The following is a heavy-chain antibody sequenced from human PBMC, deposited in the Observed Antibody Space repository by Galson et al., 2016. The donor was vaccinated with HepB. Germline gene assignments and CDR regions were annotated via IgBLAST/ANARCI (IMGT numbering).Heavy chain of an antibody. V-gene: IGHV1-18*01. CDR2: IRADKGDP. CDR3: ARTTRGGLYYFYGMDV. Sequence: SCKASGYLFKNYGINWVRQAPGQGLEWLGWIRADKGDPHLAQKFQDRVSLTTDTSTNTAYMELRNLRSDDTAAYYCARTTRGGLYYFYGMDVWGQGTTVIVSS. D-gene: IGHD3-10*01. CDR1: GYLFKNYG. J-gene: IGHJ6*02.